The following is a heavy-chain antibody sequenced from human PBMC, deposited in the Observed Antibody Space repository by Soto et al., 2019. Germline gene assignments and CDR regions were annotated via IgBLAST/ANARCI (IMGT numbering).Heavy chain of an antibody. J-gene: IGHJ4*02. CDR1: GGSSSSYY. Sequence: PSETLSHTCTVAGGSSSSYYGSWIRQPPGKGLEWIGYIYYSGSTNYNPSLKSRVTISVDTSKNQFSLKLSSVTAADTAVYYCAREMRVTTFVYYFDYWGQGTLVTVSS. CDR3: AREMRVTTFVYYFDY. V-gene: IGHV4-59*01. D-gene: IGHD3-16*01. CDR2: IYYSGST.